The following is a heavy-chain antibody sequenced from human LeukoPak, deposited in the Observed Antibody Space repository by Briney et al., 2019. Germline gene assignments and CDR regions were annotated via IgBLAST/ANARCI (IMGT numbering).Heavy chain of an antibody. CDR3: ASSDSYYYYMDV. D-gene: IGHD3-16*01. CDR1: GYTFTGNN. J-gene: IGHJ6*03. Sequence: GASVKVSCKASGYTFTGNNMHWVRQAPGQGLEWMGWINPNSGGTNYAQKFQGRVTMTRDTSINTAYMELSGLRPDDTAVYYCASSDSYYYYMDVWGKGTTVTVSS. CDR2: INPNSGGT. V-gene: IGHV1-2*02.